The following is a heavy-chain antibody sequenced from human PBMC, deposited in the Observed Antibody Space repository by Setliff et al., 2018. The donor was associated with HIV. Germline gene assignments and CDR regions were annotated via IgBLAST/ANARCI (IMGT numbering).Heavy chain of an antibody. Sequence: SVKVSCKASGFTFNTSAIQWVRQARGRRLEWIGWIVVGSGNTNYAQKFQERVTITRDMSTSTSDMELTNLRSEDTAVYYCAARPGVDSSGYYDYYYMDVWAKGTTVTVSS. CDR2: IVVGSGNT. V-gene: IGHV1-58*02. D-gene: IGHD3-22*01. CDR3: AARPGVDSSGYYDYYYMDV. CDR1: GFTFNTSA. J-gene: IGHJ6*03.